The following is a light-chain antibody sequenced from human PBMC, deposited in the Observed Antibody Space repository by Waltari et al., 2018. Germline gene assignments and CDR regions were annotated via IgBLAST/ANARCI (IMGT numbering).Light chain of an antibody. CDR3: MQALQTPLT. J-gene: IGKJ4*01. CDR2: LGS. CDR1: QSLLHRNGYNY. Sequence: DIVMTQSPLSLPVTPGEPASIPCRPSQSLLHRNGYNYLDWYLQKPGQSPQLLIYLGSNRASGVPDRFSGSGSGTDFTLKISRVEAEDVGIYYCMQALQTPLTFGGGTKVEIK. V-gene: IGKV2-28*01.